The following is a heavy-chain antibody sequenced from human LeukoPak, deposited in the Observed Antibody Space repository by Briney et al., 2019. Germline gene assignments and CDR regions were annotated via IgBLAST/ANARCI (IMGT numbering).Heavy chain of an antibody. CDR3: AKEGYYGSGSYYIVLDY. V-gene: IGHV3-23*01. J-gene: IGHJ4*02. CDR1: GFTFSSSA. Sequence: GGCLRLSCAASGFTFSSSAMSWVRQAPGRGLGWVSAISGSGGSTYYADSVKGRFTISRDNSKNTLYLQMNSLRAEDTAVYYCAKEGYYGSGSYYIVLDYWGQGNLVTVSS. D-gene: IGHD3-10*01. CDR2: ISGSGGST.